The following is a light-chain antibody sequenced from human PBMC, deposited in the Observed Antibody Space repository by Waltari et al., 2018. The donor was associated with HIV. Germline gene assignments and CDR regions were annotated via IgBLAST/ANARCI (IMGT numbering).Light chain of an antibody. J-gene: IGKJ5*01. Sequence: IVLTQSPGTLSLSPGERATLSCRASQSVSSSYLAWYQQKPGQAPRLLIYGASSRATCIPDRVSGSGSGTDFTLTISRLEPEDFAVYYCQQYSSSPPITFGQGTRLEIK. CDR1: QSVSSSY. V-gene: IGKV3-20*01. CDR2: GAS. CDR3: QQYSSSPPIT.